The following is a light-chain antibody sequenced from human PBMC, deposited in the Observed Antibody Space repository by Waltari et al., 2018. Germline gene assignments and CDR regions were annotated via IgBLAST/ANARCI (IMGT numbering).Light chain of an antibody. CDR3: QQSYSTPLT. CDR2: AAS. V-gene: IGKV1-39*01. Sequence: DSQMTQSRYAMSATVGDRDTIAFRASKSISSYFNWYQQKPWKAPKLLIYAASSLQSGVPSRFSVSGSGTDFTLTISSLQPEDFATYYCQQSYSTPLTFGGGTKVEIK. J-gene: IGKJ4*01. CDR1: KSISSY.